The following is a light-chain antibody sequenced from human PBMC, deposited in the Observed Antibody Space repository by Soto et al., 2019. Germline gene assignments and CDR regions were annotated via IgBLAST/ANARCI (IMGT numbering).Light chain of an antibody. V-gene: IGKV3-11*01. Sequence: EILWTQSPATLSLSPGDRATLSCRASQSVSSYLAWYQQKPGQAPRLLIYDASNRATGIPARFSGSGSGTYFNLTISSLEHEDWGVYLCQQRNNWSWKFGQGTKVEIK. CDR1: QSVSSY. CDR2: DAS. CDR3: QQRNNWSWK. J-gene: IGKJ1*01.